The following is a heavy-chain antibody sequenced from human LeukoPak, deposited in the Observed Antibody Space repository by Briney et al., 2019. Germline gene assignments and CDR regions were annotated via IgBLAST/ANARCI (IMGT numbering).Heavy chain of an antibody. V-gene: IGHV3-48*04. J-gene: IGHJ5*02. D-gene: IGHD6-19*01. Sequence: GGSLRLSCAASGFTFSSYGINWVRQAPGKGLEWVSFISSSSVTIYYADSVKGRFTISRDNAKNSLSLQMNSLRAEDTAVYYCAGISSGWVYNWFDPWGQGTLVTVSS. CDR2: ISSSSVTI. CDR3: AGISSGWVYNWFDP. CDR1: GFTFSSYG.